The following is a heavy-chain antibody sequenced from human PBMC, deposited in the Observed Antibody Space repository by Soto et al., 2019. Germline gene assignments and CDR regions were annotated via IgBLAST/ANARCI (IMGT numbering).Heavy chain of an antibody. CDR3: ARDLIGQQLHYYYYGMDV. J-gene: IGHJ6*02. V-gene: IGHV1-18*01. D-gene: IGHD6-13*01. Sequence: ASVKVSCKASGYTFTSYGISWVRQAPGQGLEWMGWISAYNGNTNYAQKLQGRVTMTTDTSTSTAYMELRSLRSDDTAVYYCARDLIGQQLHYYYYGMDVWGQGTTVTVSS. CDR2: ISAYNGNT. CDR1: GYTFTSYG.